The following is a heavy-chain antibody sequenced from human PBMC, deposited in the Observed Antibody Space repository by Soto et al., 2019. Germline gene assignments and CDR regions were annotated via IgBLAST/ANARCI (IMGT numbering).Heavy chain of an antibody. CDR3: ARHGRGYCSSNSCYGGENYYYGMDV. V-gene: IGHV5-51*01. J-gene: IGHJ6*02. CDR1: GYSFTSYW. CDR2: IYPGDSDT. Sequence: PGASLKISCRGSGYSFTSYWIVWVRQMPGKGLEWMGIIYPGDSDTRYSPSFQGQVTISADKSISTAYLQWSSLKASDTAMYYCARHGRGYCSSNSCYGGENYYYGMDVWGQGTTVTVSS. D-gene: IGHD2-2*01.